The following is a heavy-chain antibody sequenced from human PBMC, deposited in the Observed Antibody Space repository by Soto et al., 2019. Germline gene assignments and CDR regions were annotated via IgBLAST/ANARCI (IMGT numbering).Heavy chain of an antibody. CDR2: IKGDGSEK. CDR3: GRDEVRNGVGV. V-gene: IGHV3-7*01. CDR1: GFTFTSYW. J-gene: IGHJ6*02. Sequence: GGSLRLSCAASGFTFTSYWMSWVRQAPGKGLEWVANIKGDGSEKRYVDSVKGRLTISRDNAKNSVYLQMNSLRVEDTALYYCGRDEVRNGVGVWGQGTTVTVSS.